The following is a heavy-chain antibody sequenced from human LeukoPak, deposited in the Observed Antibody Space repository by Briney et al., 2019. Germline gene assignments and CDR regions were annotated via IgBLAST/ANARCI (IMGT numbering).Heavy chain of an antibody. D-gene: IGHD1-26*01. V-gene: IGHV3-21*01. CDR3: ARGQWELAFDY. J-gene: IGHJ4*02. Sequence: GGSLRLSCAASGFTYSSYSMNWVRQAPGKGLEWVSSISSSSSYIYYADSVKGRFTISRDNAKNSLYLQMNSLRAEDTAVYYCARGQWELAFDYWGQGTLVTVSS. CDR1: GFTYSSYS. CDR2: ISSSSSYI.